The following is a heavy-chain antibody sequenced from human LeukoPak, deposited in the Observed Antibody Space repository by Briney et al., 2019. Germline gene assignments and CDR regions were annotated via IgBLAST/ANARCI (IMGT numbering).Heavy chain of an antibody. CDR3: ATVGWGVRGVKLGY. V-gene: IGHV1-24*01. CDR2: FDPEDGET. D-gene: IGHD3-10*01. J-gene: IGHJ4*02. CDR1: GYTLTELS. Sequence: GASVKVSCTVSGYTLTELSMHWVRQAPGKGLEWMGGFDPEDGETIYAQKFQGRVTMTEDTSTDTAYMELSSLRSEDTAVYYCATVGWGVRGVKLGYWGQGTLVTVSS.